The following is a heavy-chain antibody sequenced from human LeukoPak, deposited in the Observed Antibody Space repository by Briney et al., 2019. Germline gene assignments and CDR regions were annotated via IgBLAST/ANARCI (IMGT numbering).Heavy chain of an antibody. CDR3: AIGTAGTTVTLFDY. Sequence: ASVKVSCKASGGTFSSYAISWVRQAPGQGLEWMGGIIPIFGTANYAQKFQGRVTITADEFTSTAYMELSSLRSEDTAVYYCAIGTAGTTVTLFDYWGQGTLVTVSS. J-gene: IGHJ4*02. CDR2: IIPIFGTA. D-gene: IGHD4-17*01. V-gene: IGHV1-69*13. CDR1: GGTFSSYA.